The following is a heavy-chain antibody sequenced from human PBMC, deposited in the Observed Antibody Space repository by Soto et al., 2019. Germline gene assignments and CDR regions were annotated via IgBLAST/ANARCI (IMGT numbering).Heavy chain of an antibody. CDR2: ISAKGTT. V-gene: IGHV4-4*07. Sequence: QVQLQESGPGLVEPSETLSLTCTVSGDSMTTYYWSWIRQSAEKGLEWIGRISAKGTTTYIPSLKSRIALSIYTSKNQFSMNLKFVTAAGTAVYFCARDQSGAADIWGQGTLVTVS. CDR1: GDSMTTYY. J-gene: IGHJ3*02. D-gene: IGHD7-27*01. CDR3: ARDQSGAADI.